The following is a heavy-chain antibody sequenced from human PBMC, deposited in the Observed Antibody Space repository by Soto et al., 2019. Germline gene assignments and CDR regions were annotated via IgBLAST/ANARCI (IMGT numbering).Heavy chain of an antibody. V-gene: IGHV1-24*01. CDR3: TTYHGDYNFDH. CDR2: FDPDEAET. Sequence: ASVKGSCKVSGYTRNEVAMHWVLQAPGKGPEWLGGFDPDEAETIYAQHFQGRVTMTEDTSTDTVYMELSSLRSEDTAVYFCTTYHGDYNFDHWGQGTLVTVSS. D-gene: IGHD4-17*01. CDR1: GYTRNEVA. J-gene: IGHJ5*02.